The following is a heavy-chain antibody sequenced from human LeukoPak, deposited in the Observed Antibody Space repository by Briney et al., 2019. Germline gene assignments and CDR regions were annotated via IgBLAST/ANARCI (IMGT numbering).Heavy chain of an antibody. V-gene: IGHV1-24*01. CDR2: FDPEDGET. D-gene: IGHD2-8*02. J-gene: IGHJ4*02. CDR3: ATGVGSWWGDQRYYFDY. CDR1: GYTLTELS. Sequence: ASVKVSCKVSGYTLTELSMHWVRQAPGKGLEWMGGFDPEDGETIYAQKFQGRVTMTEDTSTDTAYMELSSLRSEDTAVYYCATGVGSWWGDQRYYFDYWGQGTLVTVSS.